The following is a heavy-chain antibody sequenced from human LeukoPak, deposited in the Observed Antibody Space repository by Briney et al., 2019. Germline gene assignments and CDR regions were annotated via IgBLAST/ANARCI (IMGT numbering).Heavy chain of an antibody. J-gene: IGHJ4*02. CDR1: GFTFDDYG. V-gene: IGHV3-20*04. D-gene: IGHD3-22*01. CDR2: INWNGGST. Sequence: GGSLRLSCAASGFTFDDYGMSWVRQAPGKGLEWVSGINWNGGSTGYADSVKGRFTISRDNAKNSLYLQMNSLRAEDTAVYYCARDLRPPFYYYDSSGYYPGGGDYWGQGTLVTVSS. CDR3: ARDLRPPFYYYDSSGYYPGGGDY.